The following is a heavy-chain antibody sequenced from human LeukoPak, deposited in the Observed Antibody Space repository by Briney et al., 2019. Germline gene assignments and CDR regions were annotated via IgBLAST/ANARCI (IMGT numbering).Heavy chain of an antibody. CDR3: ARVFSNYDSSGSHPSFDY. J-gene: IGHJ4*02. CDR1: GGFISGYY. D-gene: IGHD3-22*01. V-gene: IGHV4-59*01. CDR2: IYYNGST. Sequence: SETLSLTCTVSGGFISGYYWSWIRQSPGKGLEWIGYIYYNGSTSHNPSLKSRLTISVDTSKKQFSLKLSSVTAADTAVYYCARVFSNYDSSGSHPSFDYWGQGTLVTVSS.